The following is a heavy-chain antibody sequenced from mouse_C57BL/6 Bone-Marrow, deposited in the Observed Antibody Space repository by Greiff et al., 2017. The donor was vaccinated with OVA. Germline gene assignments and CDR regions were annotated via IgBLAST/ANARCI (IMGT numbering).Heavy chain of an antibody. J-gene: IGHJ2*01. CDR2: ISYDGSN. CDR1: GYSITSGYY. D-gene: IGHD4-1*01. Sequence: VQLKESGPGLVKPSQSLSLTCSVTGYSITSGYYWNWIRQFPGNKLEWMGYISYDGSNNYNPSLKNRISITRDTSKNQFFLKLNSVTTEDTATYYCARDGLGKDYFDYWGQGTTLTVSS. V-gene: IGHV3-6*01. CDR3: ARDGLGKDYFDY.